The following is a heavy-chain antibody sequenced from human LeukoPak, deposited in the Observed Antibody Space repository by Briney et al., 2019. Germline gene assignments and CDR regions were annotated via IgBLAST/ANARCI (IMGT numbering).Heavy chain of an antibody. CDR2: IYYSGST. CDR1: GGSFSGYY. CDR3: ASIVGATLEDAFDI. J-gene: IGHJ3*02. Sequence: SETLSLTCAVYGGSFSGYYWSWIRQPPGKGLEWIGYIYYSGSTNYNPSLKSRVTISVDTSKNQFSLKLSSVTAADTAVYYCASIVGATLEDAFDIWGQGTMVTVSS. V-gene: IGHV4-59*01. D-gene: IGHD1-26*01.